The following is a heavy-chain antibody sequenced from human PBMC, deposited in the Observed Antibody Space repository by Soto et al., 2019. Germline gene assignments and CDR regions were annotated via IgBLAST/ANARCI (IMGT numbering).Heavy chain of an antibody. CDR3: ARVAADYYDSSGLAFI. CDR1: GGSISSYY. CDR2: IYYSGST. D-gene: IGHD3-22*01. J-gene: IGHJ3*02. Sequence: SETLSLTCTVSGGSISSYYWSWIRLPPGKGLEWIGYIYYSGSTNYNPSLKSRVTISVDTSKNQFSLKLSSVTAADTAVYYCARVAADYYDSSGLAFIWGQGTMVTVSS. V-gene: IGHV4-59*12.